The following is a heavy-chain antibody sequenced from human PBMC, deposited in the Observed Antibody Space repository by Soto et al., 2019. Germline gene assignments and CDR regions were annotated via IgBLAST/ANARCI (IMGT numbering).Heavy chain of an antibody. V-gene: IGHV1-2*04. CDR2: INPNSGGT. D-gene: IGHD3-16*01. Sequence: GASVKVSCKASGYTFTGYYMHWVRQAPGQGLEWMGWINPNSGGTNYAQKFQGWVTMTRDTSISTAYMELSRLRSDDTAVYYCARGMISTFGWGFNWFDPWGQGTLVTVSS. J-gene: IGHJ5*02. CDR1: GYTFTGYY. CDR3: ARGMISTFGWGFNWFDP.